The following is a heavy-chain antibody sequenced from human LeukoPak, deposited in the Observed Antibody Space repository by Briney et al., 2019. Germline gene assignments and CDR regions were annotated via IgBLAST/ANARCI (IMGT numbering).Heavy chain of an antibody. CDR1: GGSITSYY. V-gene: IGHV4-59*01. CDR2: TSYSGST. CDR3: ARDRYLNWFDP. D-gene: IGHD3-16*02. J-gene: IGHJ5*02. Sequence: PSETLSLTCTVYGGSITSYYWSWLGQPPGKGLEWSGYTSYSGSTNYNPSLKSRVTISVDTSKNQFSLKLSSLTAADTAVYYCARDRYLNWFDPWGQGTPVTVSS.